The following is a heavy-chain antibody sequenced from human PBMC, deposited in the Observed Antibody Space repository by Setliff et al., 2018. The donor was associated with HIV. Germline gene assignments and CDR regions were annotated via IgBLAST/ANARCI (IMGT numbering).Heavy chain of an antibody. D-gene: IGHD6-13*01. CDR3: AREWGSSSWSSPRYYYYGMDV. CDR1: GGSISSGGYY. V-gene: IGHV4-31*03. CDR2: IYYSGST. J-gene: IGHJ6*02. Sequence: SETLSLTCTVSGGSISSGGYYWSWIRQHPGKGLEWIGYIYYSGSTYYNPSLKSRVTISVDTSKNQFSLKLSSVTAADTAVYYCAREWGSSSWSSPRYYYYGMDVWGQGTTVTVSS.